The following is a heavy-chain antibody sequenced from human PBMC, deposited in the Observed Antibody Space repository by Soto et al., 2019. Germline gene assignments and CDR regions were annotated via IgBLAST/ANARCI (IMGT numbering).Heavy chain of an antibody. V-gene: IGHV4-39*01. CDR2: IYYSGRT. CDR3: ARHEWGAAAARHLDY. Sequence: QLRLQESGPGLVKSSETLSLTCTVSGGSVRSSSYYWGWIRQPPGKGLEWIASIYYSGRTHNNPALKIRVTMSIATYTNQFSLKMNSVTAADTAFYFCARHEWGAAAARHLDYWGQGTLVTVSS. CDR1: GGSVRSSSYY. D-gene: IGHD6-13*01. J-gene: IGHJ4*02.